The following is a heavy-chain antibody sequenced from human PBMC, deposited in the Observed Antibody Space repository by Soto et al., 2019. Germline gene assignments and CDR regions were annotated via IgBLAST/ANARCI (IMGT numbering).Heavy chain of an antibody. CDR3: AKGAVYYYDSSGYYYFDY. V-gene: IGHV3-23*01. J-gene: IGHJ4*02. D-gene: IGHD3-22*01. CDR2: ISGSGGSP. CDR1: GFTFSSYA. Sequence: GGSLRLSGAASGFTFSSYAMSWVRQAPGKGLEWVSAISGSGGSPYYADSVKGRFTISRDNSKNTLYLQMNSLRAEDTAVYYCAKGAVYYYDSSGYYYFDYWGQGTLVTVSS.